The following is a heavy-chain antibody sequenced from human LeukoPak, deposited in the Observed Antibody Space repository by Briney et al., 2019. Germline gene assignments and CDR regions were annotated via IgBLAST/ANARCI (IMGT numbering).Heavy chain of an antibody. CDR1: GGSISTNY. D-gene: IGHD3-10*01. CDR3: ARDLYYGGSGSYYNYYYGMDV. CDR2: VNYIGST. Sequence: PSETLSLTCTVSGGSISTNYWSWIRQPPGKGLEWIGYVNYIGSTNYNPSLNSRVIISVDRSTNQFSLKLNSLTAADTAVYYCARDLYYGGSGSYYNYYYGMDVWGQGTTVTVSS. J-gene: IGHJ6*02. V-gene: IGHV4-59*01.